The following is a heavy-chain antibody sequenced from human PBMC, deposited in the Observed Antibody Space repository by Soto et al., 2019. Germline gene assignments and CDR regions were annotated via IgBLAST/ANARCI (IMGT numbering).Heavy chain of an antibody. V-gene: IGHV2-26*01. J-gene: IGHJ5*02. CDR2: IDSSGEK. D-gene: IGHD6-19*01. CDR3: ARRHLAVAVSPWFDP. Sequence: QVTLKESGPVLVKPKEPLTLSCTASGLSITDSEMGVTWILHPPGQPLEWLAHIDSSGEKSYRTFLKSRLAISKDTSKSQIVLTMTNMDPADTATYYCARRHLAVAVSPWFDPWGQGIPVTVSS. CDR1: GLSITDSEMG.